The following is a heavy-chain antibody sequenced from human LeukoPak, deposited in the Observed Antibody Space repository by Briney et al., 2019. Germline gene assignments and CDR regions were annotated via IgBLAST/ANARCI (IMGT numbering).Heavy chain of an antibody. CDR3: AKRDRPCSGDCSAPYYFDY. V-gene: IGHV3-23*01. D-gene: IGHD2-21*02. CDR2: ISSSGRNT. CDR1: GFTFSSYA. J-gene: IGHJ4*02. Sequence: GGSLRLSCAASGFTFSSYAMSWVRQAPGKGLEWVSSISSSGRNTYYADSVKGRFTISRDNSINTLYLQMSSLRAEDTAVYYCAKRDRPCSGDCSAPYYFDYWGQGTLVTVSP.